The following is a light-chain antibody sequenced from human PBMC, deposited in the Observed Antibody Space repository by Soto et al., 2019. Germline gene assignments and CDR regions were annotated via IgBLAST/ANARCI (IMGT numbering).Light chain of an antibody. CDR1: QSISSY. J-gene: IGKJ4*01. Sequence: EIVLTQSPATLSLSPGERATLSCRASQSISSYLAWYQQKPGQAPRLLIYDASNRATSIPARFSGGGTGTDFTLTISSLEPEDFAVYYCQQRGNWPPTFGGGTKVEIK. V-gene: IGKV3-11*01. CDR2: DAS. CDR3: QQRGNWPPT.